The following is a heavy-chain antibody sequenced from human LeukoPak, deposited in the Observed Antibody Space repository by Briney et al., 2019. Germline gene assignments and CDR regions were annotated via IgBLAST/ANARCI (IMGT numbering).Heavy chain of an antibody. Sequence: SETLSLTCTVSGGSISSYYWSWIRQPPGKGLEWIGYIYYSGSTNYNPSLKSRVTISVDTSKNQFSLKLSSVTAADTAVYYCAREPPRGYYFDYWGQGILVTVSS. J-gene: IGHJ4*02. CDR2: IYYSGST. V-gene: IGHV4-59*01. D-gene: IGHD3-22*01. CDR1: GGSISSYY. CDR3: AREPPRGYYFDY.